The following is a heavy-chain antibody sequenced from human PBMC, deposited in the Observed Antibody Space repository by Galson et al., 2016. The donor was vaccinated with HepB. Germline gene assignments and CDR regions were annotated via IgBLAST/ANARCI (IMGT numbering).Heavy chain of an antibody. D-gene: IGHD2-15*01. J-gene: IGHJ6*02. CDR3: ASYCSGSSCYYHYALDV. Sequence: QSGAEVKKPGESLRISCKGSGYTFTSYWISWVRQMPGKGLEWMGRIDPSDSYTDYSPSFQGHVTISADKSISTAYLQWSSLRASDTAMYYCASYCSGSSCYYHYALDVWGQGTTVTVSS. CDR2: IDPSDSYT. CDR1: GYTFTSYW. V-gene: IGHV5-10-1*01.